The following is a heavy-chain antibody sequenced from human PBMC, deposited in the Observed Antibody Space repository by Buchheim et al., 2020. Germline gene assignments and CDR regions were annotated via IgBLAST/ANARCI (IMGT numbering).Heavy chain of an antibody. CDR1: GFTFSSYA. Sequence: QVQLVESGGGVVQPGRSLRLSCAASGFTFSSYAMHWVRQAPGKGLEWVAVISYDGSNKYYADSVKGRFTISRDNSKNTLYLQMNSLRAEDTAVYYCARGPRGGSYTSDDAFDIWGQGT. CDR2: ISYDGSNK. D-gene: IGHD1-26*01. CDR3: ARGPRGGSYTSDDAFDI. V-gene: IGHV3-30-3*01. J-gene: IGHJ3*02.